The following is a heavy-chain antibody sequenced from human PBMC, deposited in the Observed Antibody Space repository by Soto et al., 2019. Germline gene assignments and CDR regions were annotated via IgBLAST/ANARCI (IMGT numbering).Heavy chain of an antibody. CDR3: ARQRGYYESSGLDY. V-gene: IGHV3-21*04. Sequence: SGGSLRLSCAASGFTFSGYSMNWVRQAPGKGLEWVSSISSSSSYIYYADSVKGRFTISRDNAKNSLYLQMNSLRAEDTAMYYCARQRGYYESSGLDYWGQGALVTVSS. CDR2: ISSSSSYI. J-gene: IGHJ4*02. D-gene: IGHD3-22*01. CDR1: GFTFSGYS.